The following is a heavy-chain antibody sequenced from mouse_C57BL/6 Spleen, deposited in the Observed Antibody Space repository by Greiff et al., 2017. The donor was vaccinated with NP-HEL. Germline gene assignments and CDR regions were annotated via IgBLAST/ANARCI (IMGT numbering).Heavy chain of an antibody. J-gene: IGHJ3*01. CDR2: IYWDDDK. Sequence: QVTLKVSGPGILQSSQTLSLTCSFSGFSLSTSGMGVSWIRQPSGKGLEWLAHIYWDDDKRSNPSLKRRPTISKDTSRNQVFLKITSVDTADTATYYGARDYYGSSCFAYWGQGTLVTVSA. D-gene: IGHD1-1*01. CDR3: ARDYYGSSCFAY. CDR1: GFSLSTSGMG. V-gene: IGHV8-12*01.